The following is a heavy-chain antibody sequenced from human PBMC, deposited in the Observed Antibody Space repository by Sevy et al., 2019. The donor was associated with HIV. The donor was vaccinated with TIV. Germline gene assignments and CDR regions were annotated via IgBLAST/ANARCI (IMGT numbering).Heavy chain of an antibody. CDR1: KYTFTDYY. CDR3: ARDTNRMAAADYFDC. V-gene: IGHV1-2*06. J-gene: IGHJ4*01. CDR2: INPNSGDT. Sequence: ASVKVSCKASKYTFTDYYIHWVRQAPGQGLEWMGRINPNSGDTNYAQKFQGRVTMTRDTSISTAYMELSSLRSDDTAVYYCARDTNRMAAADYFDCWGQGTLVTVSS. D-gene: IGHD6-13*01.